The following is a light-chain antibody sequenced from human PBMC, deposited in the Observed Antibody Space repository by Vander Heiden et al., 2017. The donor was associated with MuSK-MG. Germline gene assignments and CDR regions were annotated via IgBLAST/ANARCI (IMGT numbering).Light chain of an antibody. CDR1: SSDVGAYNY. J-gene: IGLJ1*01. V-gene: IGLV2-14*01. CDR2: DVS. Sequence: QSALTQPASVSGSPGQSITISCTGTSSDVGAYNYVSWYQQHPGKAPKLMIYDVSDRPSGVSPRFSGSKSGNTASLTISGLQAEDEAEYYCSAYTSSISFVFGTGTKVTVI. CDR3: SAYTSSISFV.